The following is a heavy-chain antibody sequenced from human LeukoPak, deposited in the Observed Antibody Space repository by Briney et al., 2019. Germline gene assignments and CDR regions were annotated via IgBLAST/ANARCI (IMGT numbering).Heavy chain of an antibody. J-gene: IGHJ4*02. V-gene: IGHV4-38-2*01. D-gene: IGHD3-16*01. CDR2: IYHSGST. CDR1: GYPISSGYY. Sequence: PSETLSLTCAVSGYPISSGYYWGWIPQTPGKGLEWIGSIYHSGSTYYNPSLKSRVTISVDTSKNHFSLKLTPVTAADTAVYFCATVSVSGNVWSFSDMRIDYWGRGTLVTVSS. CDR3: ATVSVSGNVWSFSDMRIDY.